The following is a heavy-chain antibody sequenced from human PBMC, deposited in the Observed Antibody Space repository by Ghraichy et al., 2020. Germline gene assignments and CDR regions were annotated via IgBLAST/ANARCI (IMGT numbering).Heavy chain of an antibody. D-gene: IGHD4-23*01. J-gene: IGHJ4*02. V-gene: IGHV4-4*07. CDR3: ARDLGADYGGNSYYFDY. CDR2: IYTSGST. CDR1: GGSISSYY. Sequence: GSLRLSCTVSGGSISSYYWSWIRQPAGKGLEWIGRIYTSGSTNYNPSLKSRVTMSVDTSKNQFSLKLSSVTAADTAVYYCARDLGADYGGNSYYFDYWGQGTLVTVSS.